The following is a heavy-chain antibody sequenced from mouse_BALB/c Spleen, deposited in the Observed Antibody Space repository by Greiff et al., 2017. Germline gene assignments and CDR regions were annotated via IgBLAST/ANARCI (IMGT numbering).Heavy chain of an antibody. V-gene: IGHV14-3*02. CDR2: IDPANGNT. CDR3: ARSVDGYPYAMDY. J-gene: IGHJ4*01. D-gene: IGHD2-3*01. Sequence: VQLQQSGAELVKPGASVKLSCTASGFNIKDTYMHWVKQRPEQGLEWIGRIDPANGNTKYDPKFQGKATITADTSSNTAYLQLSSLTSEDTAVYYCARSVDGYPYAMDYWGQGTSVTVSS. CDR1: GFNIKDTY.